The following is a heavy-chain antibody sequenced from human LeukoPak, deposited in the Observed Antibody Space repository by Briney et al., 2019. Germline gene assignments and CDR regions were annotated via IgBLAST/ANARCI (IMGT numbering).Heavy chain of an antibody. Sequence: GGSLRLSCAASGFTFDDYAMHWVRQPTGKGVEGVTYIGSSSGTIYYADSVKGRFTISRDNAKNSLFLQMDSLRAEDTAVYYCARDLGSRSFPSFWGQGTLVTVSS. J-gene: IGHJ4*02. CDR1: GFTFDDYA. CDR2: IGSSSGTI. V-gene: IGHV3-48*01. CDR3: ARDLGSRSFPSF. D-gene: IGHD2-2*01.